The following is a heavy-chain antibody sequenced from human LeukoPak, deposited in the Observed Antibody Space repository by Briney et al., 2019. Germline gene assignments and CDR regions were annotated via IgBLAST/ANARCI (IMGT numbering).Heavy chain of an antibody. CDR2: ISRDGGRT. CDR3: VKDSNYDFWSGYYKGFDN. D-gene: IGHD3-3*01. CDR1: GSTFSDYY. J-gene: IGHJ4*02. Sequence: GGSLRLSCAASGSTFSDYYMSWIRQAPGKGLEWVSGISRDGGRTGYADSVQGRFTISRDNSRNSLHLQMNSLRVEDTAFYYCVKDSNYDFWSGYYKGFDNWGQGTLVTVSS. V-gene: IGHV3-20*04.